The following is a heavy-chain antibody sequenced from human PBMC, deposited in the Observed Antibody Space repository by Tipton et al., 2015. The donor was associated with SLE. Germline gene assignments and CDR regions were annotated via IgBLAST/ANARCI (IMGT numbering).Heavy chain of an antibody. CDR2: IYYGGGT. CDR1: GGSINSYNW. V-gene: IGHV4-4*02. Sequence: PGLVKPSGTVSLTCAVSGGSINSYNWWTWVRQPPGKGLEWIGNIYYGGGTYYNPSLESRVTISLDTSKNQFSLKLNSVTAADTAVYYCARTAGRSVKLWYFDLWGRGTLVTVSS. D-gene: IGHD5-18*01. CDR3: ARTAGRSVKLWYFDL. J-gene: IGHJ2*01.